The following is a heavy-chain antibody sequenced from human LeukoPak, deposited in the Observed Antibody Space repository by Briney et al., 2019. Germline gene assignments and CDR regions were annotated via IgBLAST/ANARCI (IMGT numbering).Heavy chain of an antibody. CDR3: AKSKGAYCSGGSCYLDY. D-gene: IGHD2-15*01. Sequence: GGSLRLSCAASGFTFSSYGMHWVRQAPGKGLEWVSVILYDGSNKYYADSVKGRFTISRDNSKNTLYLQMNSLRAEDTAVYYCAKSKGAYCSGGSCYLDYWGQGTLVTVSS. CDR1: GFTFSSYG. V-gene: IGHV3-30*18. J-gene: IGHJ4*02. CDR2: ILYDGSNK.